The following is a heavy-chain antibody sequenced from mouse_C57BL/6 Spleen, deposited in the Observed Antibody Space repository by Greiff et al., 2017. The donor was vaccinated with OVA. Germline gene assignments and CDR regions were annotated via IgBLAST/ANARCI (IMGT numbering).Heavy chain of an antibody. CDR3: ARDDYDGVFAY. D-gene: IGHD2-4*01. CDR2: ISSGSSTI. V-gene: IGHV5-17*01. J-gene: IGHJ3*01. Sequence: EVKVEESGGGLVKPGGSLKLSCAASGFTFSDYGMHWVRQAPEKGLEWVAYISSGSSTIYYADTVKGRFTISRDNAKNTLFLQMTSLRSEDTAMYYCARDDYDGVFAYWGQGTLVTVSA. CDR1: GFTFSDYG.